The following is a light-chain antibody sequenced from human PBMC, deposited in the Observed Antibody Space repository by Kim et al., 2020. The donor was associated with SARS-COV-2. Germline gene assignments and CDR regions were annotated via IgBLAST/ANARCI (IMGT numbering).Light chain of an antibody. V-gene: IGKV3-15*01. CDR2: GTS. Sequence: SPGESATLSCQASQSVNSRLAWYQEKPGQAPRLLIYGTSTRATDVPARFSGSGSGTEFTLTISSLQSEDFALYYCQQYDTWPPWTFGLGTKVDIK. J-gene: IGKJ1*01. CDR1: QSVNSR. CDR3: QQYDTWPPWT.